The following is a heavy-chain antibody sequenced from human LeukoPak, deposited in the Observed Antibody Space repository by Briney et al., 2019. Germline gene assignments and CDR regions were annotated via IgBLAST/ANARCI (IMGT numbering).Heavy chain of an antibody. CDR2: ISYDGSNK. D-gene: IGHD2/OR15-2a*01. CDR3: ARGEYYQDGIGNNRFDN. Sequence: PGGSLRLSCAASGFTFSSYGMHWVRQAPGKGLEWVAVISYDGSNKYYADSVKGRFTISRDNSKNTLYLQMNSLRAEDTAVYYCARGEYYQDGIGNNRFDNWGQGALVTVSS. V-gene: IGHV3-30*03. J-gene: IGHJ4*02. CDR1: GFTFSSYG.